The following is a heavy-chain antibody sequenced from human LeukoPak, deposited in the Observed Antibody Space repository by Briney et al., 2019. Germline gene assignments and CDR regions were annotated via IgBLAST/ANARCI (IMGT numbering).Heavy chain of an antibody. Sequence: GGSLRLACAASGLNFGSYGVTWVRQAPGKGLGWVANIGEDGSERVYVESVKGRFTISRDNARKSLFLQMNSLRADDMAVYYCAIPTSYDGSRYYHAYWGQGTLVSVSS. CDR3: AIPTSYDGSRYYHAY. V-gene: IGHV3-7*01. D-gene: IGHD3-22*01. CDR1: GLNFGSYG. J-gene: IGHJ4*02. CDR2: IGEDGSER.